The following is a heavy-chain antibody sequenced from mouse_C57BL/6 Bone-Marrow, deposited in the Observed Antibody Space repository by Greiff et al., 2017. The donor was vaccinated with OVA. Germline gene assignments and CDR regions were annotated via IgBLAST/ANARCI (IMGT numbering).Heavy chain of an antibody. V-gene: IGHV5-9*01. CDR2: ISGGGGNT. J-gene: IGHJ1*03. D-gene: IGHD1-1*01. CDR3: ARHDRYYGSPYWYFDV. CDR1: GFTFSSYT. Sequence: EVMLVESGGGLVKPGGSLKLSCAASGFTFSSYTMSWVRQTPEKRLEWVATISGGGGNTYYPDSVKGRFTISRDNAKNTLYLQMSSLRSEDTALYYCARHDRYYGSPYWYFDVWGTGTTVTVSS.